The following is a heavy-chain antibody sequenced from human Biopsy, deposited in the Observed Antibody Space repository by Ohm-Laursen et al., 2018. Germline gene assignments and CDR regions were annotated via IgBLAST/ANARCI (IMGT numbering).Heavy chain of an antibody. J-gene: IGHJ6*02. CDR2: VYYSGTT. V-gene: IGHV4-59*01. D-gene: IGHD2/OR15-2a*01. CDR1: GGSISSDW. CDR3: TRATNSTGWPYYYFCGMDI. Sequence: TLSFTCTVSGGSISSDWWSWIRQTPGKGLEWIGYVYYSGTTTYNPSLRSRVTISVDTSMNQISLRLQSVTAADTAIYYCTRATNSTGWPYYYFCGMDIWGQGTTVTVSS.